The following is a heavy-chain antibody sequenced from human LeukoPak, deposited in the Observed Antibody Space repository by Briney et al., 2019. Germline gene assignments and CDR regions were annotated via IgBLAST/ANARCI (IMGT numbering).Heavy chain of an antibody. V-gene: IGHV3-23*01. J-gene: IGHJ4*02. Sequence: GGSLRLSCGASGVAFGDYAMTWVRQAPGKGLEWVSSISGSGGHSTYYADSVKGRFTISRDDSKNTLYLQMNTLGVEDTAVYYCANALGIWGQGAQVTVSS. CDR3: ANALGI. CDR2: ISGSGGHST. CDR1: GVAFGDYA. D-gene: IGHD7-27*01.